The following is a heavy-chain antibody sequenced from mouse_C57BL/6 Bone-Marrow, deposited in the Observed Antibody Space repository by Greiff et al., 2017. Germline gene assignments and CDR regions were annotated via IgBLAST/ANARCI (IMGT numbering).Heavy chain of an antibody. CDR2: IHPNSGST. Sequence: QVQLKQPGAELVKPGASVKLSCKASGYTFTSYWMHWVKQRPGQGLEWIGMIHPNSGSTNYNEKFKSNATLTVDKSSSTAYMQLSSLTSEDSAVYYGASLTIVTTRYYFDYWGQGTTLTVSS. V-gene: IGHV1-64*01. CDR3: ASLTIVTTRYYFDY. D-gene: IGHD2-5*01. CDR1: GYTFTSYW. J-gene: IGHJ2*01.